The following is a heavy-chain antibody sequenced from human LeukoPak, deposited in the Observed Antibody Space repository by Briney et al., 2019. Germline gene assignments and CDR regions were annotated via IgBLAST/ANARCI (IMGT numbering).Heavy chain of an antibody. V-gene: IGHV3-23*01. CDR2: ISGSGGST. D-gene: IGHD3-10*01. Sequence: PGGSLRLSCAASGFTFSSYAMSWVRQVPGKGLEWVSAISGSGGSTYYADSVKGRFTISRDNSKNTLYLQMNSLRAEDTAVYYCAKGPPSGVWFGELFYYYYYMDVWGKGTTVTVSS. J-gene: IGHJ6*03. CDR3: AKGPPSGVWFGELFYYYYYMDV. CDR1: GFTFSSYA.